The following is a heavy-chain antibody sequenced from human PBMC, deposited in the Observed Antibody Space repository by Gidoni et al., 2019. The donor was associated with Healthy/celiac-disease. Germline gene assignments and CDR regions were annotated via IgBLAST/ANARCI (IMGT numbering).Heavy chain of an antibody. CDR3: ARSRGGHFDY. J-gene: IGHJ4*02. V-gene: IGHV4-59*01. CDR2: IYYSGST. D-gene: IGHD3-16*01. Sequence: QVQLQESGPGLVKPSATLSLPCTVSGGSISSYYWSWIRQPPGKGLEWIGYIYYSGSTNYNPSLKSRVTISVDTSKNQFSLKLSSVTAADTAVYYCARSRGGHFDYWGQGTLVTVSS. CDR1: GGSISSYY.